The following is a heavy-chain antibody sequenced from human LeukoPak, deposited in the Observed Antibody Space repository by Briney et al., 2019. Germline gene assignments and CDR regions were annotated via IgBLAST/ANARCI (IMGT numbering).Heavy chain of an antibody. CDR3: ARLEEDFTLGVAGYWFAP. J-gene: IGHJ5*02. CDR2: IYPDDSNT. CDR1: GYSFTTHW. V-gene: IGHV5-51*01. D-gene: IGHD3-16*01. Sequence: GESLKISCKGSGYSFTTHWIGWVRQMPGKGLEWMGIIYPDDSNTRYSPSFQGQVTLSADKSINTAYLQWSSLRASDTAMYYCARLEEDFTLGVAGYWFAPWGQGTLVTVS.